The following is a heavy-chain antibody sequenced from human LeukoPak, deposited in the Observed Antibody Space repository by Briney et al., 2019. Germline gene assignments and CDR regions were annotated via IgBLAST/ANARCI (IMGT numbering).Heavy chain of an antibody. CDR2: IYHSGST. J-gene: IGHJ4*02. CDR1: GYSISSGYY. CDR3: AGVGVPSSWYSHAPYYFDY. Sequence: PSETLSLTCTVSGYSISSGYYWGWIRQPPGKGLEWIGSIYHSGSTYYNPSLKSRVTISVDTSKNQFSLKLSSVTAADTAVYYCAGVGVPSSWYSHAPYYFDYWGQGTLVTVSS. V-gene: IGHV4-38-2*02. D-gene: IGHD6-13*01.